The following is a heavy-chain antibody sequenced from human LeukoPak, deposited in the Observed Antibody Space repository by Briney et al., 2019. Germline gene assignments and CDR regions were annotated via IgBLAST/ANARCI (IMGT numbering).Heavy chain of an antibody. CDR2: ITRSSSAR. V-gene: IGHV3-48*01. CDR1: GFTFLRYI. CDR3: ATEGEGHPAF. J-gene: IGHJ4*02. Sequence: GWAVTLSCVASGFTFLRYIMNWLGQAPAKGVAGVSYITRSSSARYSADAVKGRFTISRENAKNSLYLQMDSLRAEDTAVYYGATEGEGHPAFWGQGTLVTVSS. D-gene: IGHD3-16*01.